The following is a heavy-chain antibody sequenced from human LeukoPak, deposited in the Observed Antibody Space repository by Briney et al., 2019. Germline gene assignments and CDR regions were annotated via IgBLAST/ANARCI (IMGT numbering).Heavy chain of an antibody. Sequence: GGSLRLSCTASGFTFGDYAMSWFRQAPGKGLEWVGFIRSKAYGGTTEYAASVKGRFTISRDDSKSIAYLQMNSLKTEDTAVYYCTREESMITFGGVIVIPGPDYWGQGTLVTVSS. D-gene: IGHD3-16*02. J-gene: IGHJ4*02. V-gene: IGHV3-49*03. CDR3: TREESMITFGGVIVIPGPDY. CDR2: IRSKAYGGTT. CDR1: GFTFGDYA.